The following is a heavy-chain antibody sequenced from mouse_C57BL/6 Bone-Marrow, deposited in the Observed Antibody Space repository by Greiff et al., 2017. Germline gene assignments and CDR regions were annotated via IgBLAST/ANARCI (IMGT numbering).Heavy chain of an antibody. J-gene: IGHJ4*01. V-gene: IGHV10-3*01. CDR3: VLYDMDV. CDR1: GFTFNTYA. Sequence: EVKLVESGEGLVQPKGSLKLSCAASGFTFNTYAMHWVRKAPGKGLEWVARIRSKSSNYAAYSADSVKDRFTISRDDSQSMLYLPMNNLKTEDTALYYCVLYDMDVWGQGTSVTVSS. CDR2: IRSKSSNYAA.